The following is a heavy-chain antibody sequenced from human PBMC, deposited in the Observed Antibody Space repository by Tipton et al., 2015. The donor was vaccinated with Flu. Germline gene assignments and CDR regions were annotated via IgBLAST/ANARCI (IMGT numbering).Heavy chain of an antibody. CDR1: GYSFSSNW. V-gene: IGHV5-51*03. J-gene: IGHJ5*02. Sequence: QLVQSGAEVKKPGESLKISCKGSGYSFSSNWIAWVRQMPGKGLEWMGVIYPADSDTKYSPSFEGQVTISVDKSTSTAYLQWRTLKASDTAMYYCARFGAAYYYNSGWFDPWGQGTLVTVSS. D-gene: IGHD3-22*01. CDR2: IYPADSDT. CDR3: ARFGAAYYYNSGWFDP.